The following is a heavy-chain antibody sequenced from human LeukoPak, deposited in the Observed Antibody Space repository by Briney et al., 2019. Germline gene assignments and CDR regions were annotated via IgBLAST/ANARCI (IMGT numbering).Heavy chain of an antibody. D-gene: IGHD3-3*01. V-gene: IGHV1-8*01. Sequence: GASVKVSCKASGYTFTSYDINWVRQATGQGREWMGWVNPNSGNTGYAQKFQGRVTMTRNTSISTAYMELSSLRSEDTAVYYCARGRVTNRITIYYWGQGTLVTVSS. CDR2: VNPNSGNT. J-gene: IGHJ4*02. CDR3: ARGRVTNRITIYY. CDR1: GYTFTSYD.